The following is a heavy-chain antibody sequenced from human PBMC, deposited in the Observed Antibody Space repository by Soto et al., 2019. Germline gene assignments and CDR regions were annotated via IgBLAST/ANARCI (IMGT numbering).Heavy chain of an antibody. D-gene: IGHD3-22*01. Sequence: GGSLTLSCAASVFIPSSNYMSWVRQAPGKGLEWVSVIYSAGSTYYTDSVRGRFTISRDNSRNTLYLQMNSVRAEDTAVYYCAARGDLLDNYYDYWGQGTLVTVSS. CDR1: VFIPSSNY. CDR3: AARGDLLDNYYDY. CDR2: IYSAGST. J-gene: IGHJ4*02. V-gene: IGHV3-53*01.